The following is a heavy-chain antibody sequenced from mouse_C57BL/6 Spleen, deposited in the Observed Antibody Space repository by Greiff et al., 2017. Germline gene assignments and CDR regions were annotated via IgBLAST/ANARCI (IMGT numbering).Heavy chain of an antibody. CDR2: INPGSGGT. J-gene: IGHJ1*03. CDR3: ARPLYDYDEYFDV. V-gene: IGHV1-54*01. CDR1: GYAFTNYL. D-gene: IGHD2-4*01. Sequence: VQLQQSGAELVRPGTSVKVSCKASGYAFTNYLLEWLKQRPGQGLEWIGVINPGSGGTNSNEKFKGKATLTADKSSSTAYMQLSSLTSEDSAVYFCARPLYDYDEYFDVWGTGTTVTGAS.